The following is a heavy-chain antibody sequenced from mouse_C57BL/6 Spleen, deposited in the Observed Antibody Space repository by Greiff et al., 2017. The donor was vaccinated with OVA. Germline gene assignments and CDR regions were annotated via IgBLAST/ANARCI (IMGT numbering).Heavy chain of an antibody. CDR1: GYTFTSYW. V-gene: IGHV1-55*01. D-gene: IGHD1-1*01. CDR3: ARRIILRYYFDY. Sequence: QVQLKQPGAELVKPGASVKMSCKASGYTFTSYWITWVKQRPGQGLEWIGDIYPGSGSTNYNEKFKSKATLTVDTSSSTAYMQLSSLTSEDSAVYYCARRIILRYYFDYWGQGTTLTVSS. CDR2: IYPGSGST. J-gene: IGHJ2*01.